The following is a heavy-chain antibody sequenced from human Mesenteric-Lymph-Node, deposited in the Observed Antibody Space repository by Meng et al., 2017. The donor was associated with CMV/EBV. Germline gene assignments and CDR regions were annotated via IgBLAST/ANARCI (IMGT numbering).Heavy chain of an antibody. CDR2: INHSGVT. J-gene: IGHJ4*02. CDR3: ASGYDFWSGYLDY. Sequence: SETLSLTCAVYGGSFNAYYWSWIRQPPGKGLEWIGQINHSGVTDYNPSLKSRVTISVDASKNQFSLKLSSVTAADTAVYFCASGYDFWSGYLDYWGQGTLVTVSS. V-gene: IGHV4-34*01. CDR1: GGSFNAYY. D-gene: IGHD3-3*01.